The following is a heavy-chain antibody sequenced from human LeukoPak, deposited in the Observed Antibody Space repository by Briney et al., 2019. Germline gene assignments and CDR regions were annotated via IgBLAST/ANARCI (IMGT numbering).Heavy chain of an antibody. D-gene: IGHD2-15*01. CDR1: GGSISSYY. J-gene: IGHJ4*02. CDR3: ARGYCSGGSCYWVY. CDR2: IYYSGST. Sequence: SETLSLTCTVSGGSISSYYWSWIRQPPGKGLEWIGYIYYSGSTNYNPSLKSRVTISVDTSKNQFSLKLSSVTAADTAVYYCARGYCSGGSCYWVYWGQGTPVTVS. V-gene: IGHV4-59*01.